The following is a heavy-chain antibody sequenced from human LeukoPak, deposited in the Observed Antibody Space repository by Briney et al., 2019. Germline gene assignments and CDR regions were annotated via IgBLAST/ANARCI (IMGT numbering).Heavy chain of an antibody. Sequence: GGSLRLSCVASGFTVSTRYMSCVRQAPGKGLEWVSIIYTGGRTYYADSVKGRFAISRDNSTNTVYLQMNSLRTEDTAVYYCAAAGATPDYFDYWGQGTLVTVSS. CDR2: IYTGGRT. D-gene: IGHD6-25*01. J-gene: IGHJ4*02. CDR1: GFTVSTRY. V-gene: IGHV3-53*01. CDR3: AAAGATPDYFDY.